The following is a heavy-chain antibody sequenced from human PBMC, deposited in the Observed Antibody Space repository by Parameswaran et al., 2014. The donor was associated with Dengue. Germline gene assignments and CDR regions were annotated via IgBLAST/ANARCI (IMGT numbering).Heavy chain of an antibody. D-gene: IGHD3-3*01. V-gene: IGHV4-34*01. J-gene: IGHJ6*02. CDR2: INHSGST. Sequence: VRQAPGKGLEWIGEINHSGSTNYNPSLKSRVTISVDTSKNQFSLKLSSVTAADTAVYYCARGQRTIFGVVMPRGMDVWGQGTTVTVSS. CDR3: ARGQRTIFGVVMPRGMDV.